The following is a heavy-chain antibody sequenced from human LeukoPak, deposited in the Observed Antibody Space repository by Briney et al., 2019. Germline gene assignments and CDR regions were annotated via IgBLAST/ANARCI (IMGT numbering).Heavy chain of an antibody. CDR1: CWSFSGYY. CDR2: IIHSGST. V-gene: IGHV4-34*12. CDR3: ARVSYYDSSGNRGAFDY. J-gene: IGHJ4*02. Sequence: SETLSLTCTVYCWSFSGYYWNWIRQPPGKGLEWIGEIIHSGSTNYNPSLKSRVTISVDKSKNQFSLKLSSVTAADTAVYYCARVSYYDSSGNRGAFDYWGQGTLVTVSS. D-gene: IGHD3-22*01.